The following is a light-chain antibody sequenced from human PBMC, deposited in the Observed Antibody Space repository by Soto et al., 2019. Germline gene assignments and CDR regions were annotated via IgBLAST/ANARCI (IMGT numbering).Light chain of an antibody. CDR3: QQGYTKSPLN. V-gene: IGKV1-39*01. CDR1: QSINIY. J-gene: IGKJ4*01. CDR2: GAS. Sequence: IQITQSPSSLAVSLVDGGTRTLRTSQSINIYLNWYQQKVGEPPRLLIFGASNLQSGVPSRFSGSGVGTHFTLPMSSLQAEDFATYYCQQGYTKSPLNFARGTKGDIK.